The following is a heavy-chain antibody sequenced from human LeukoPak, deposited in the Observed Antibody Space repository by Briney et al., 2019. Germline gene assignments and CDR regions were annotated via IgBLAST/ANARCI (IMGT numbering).Heavy chain of an antibody. CDR2: INHSGST. CDR1: GGSFSGYY. V-gene: IGHV4-34*01. Sequence: SETLSLTCAVYGGSFSGYYWSWIRQPPGKGLEWIGEINHSGSTNYNPSLKSRVTISVDTSKNQFSLKLSSVTAADTAVYYCASSFWVAAARDAFDIWGQGTMVTVSS. J-gene: IGHJ3*02. D-gene: IGHD6-13*01. CDR3: ASSFWVAAARDAFDI.